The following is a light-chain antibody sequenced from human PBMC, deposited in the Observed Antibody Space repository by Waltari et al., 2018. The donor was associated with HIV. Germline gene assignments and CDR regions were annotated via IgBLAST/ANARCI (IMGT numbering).Light chain of an antibody. J-gene: IGKJ1*01. V-gene: IGKV1-39*01. Sequence: DIQMTQSPSSLSASVGDRVTITCRASQSISSYLNWYQQKPGKAPKLLIYAASSLQGGVPSRFSGSGSGTDFTLTISSLQPEDSAAYDCQQSYNTPWTFGQGTKVEIK. CDR3: QQSYNTPWT. CDR2: AAS. CDR1: QSISSY.